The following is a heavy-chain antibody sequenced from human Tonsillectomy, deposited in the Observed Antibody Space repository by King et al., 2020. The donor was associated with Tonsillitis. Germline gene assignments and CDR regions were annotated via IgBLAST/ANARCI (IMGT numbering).Heavy chain of an antibody. D-gene: IGHD5-18*01. J-gene: IGHJ4*02. CDR3: ARAVGYGPLYYFDY. V-gene: IGHV4-39*01. Sequence: QLQESGPGLVKPSETLSLTCTVSGDSISSNSYYWGWIRQPPGKGLEWIASIYFSGYTYYNPSLKSRVTISLVTSKSQFSLKLSSVTAADTAVYYCARAVGYGPLYYFDYWGQGALVTVSS. CDR1: GDSISSNSYY. CDR2: IYFSGYT.